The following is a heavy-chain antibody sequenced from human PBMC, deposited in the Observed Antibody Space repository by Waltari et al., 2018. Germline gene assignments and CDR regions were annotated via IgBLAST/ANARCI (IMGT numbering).Heavy chain of an antibody. J-gene: IGHJ4*02. CDR1: GSTFSRSS. D-gene: IGHD3-9*01. V-gene: IGHV3-21*01. Sequence: VQLVGSGGGLVKPGGSLRLSCAASGSTFSRSSLHCVRQAPGKGLEWVSSISSGSSYIFYADSVKGRFTISRDNAKNSLYLQMNSLRVEDTAVYYCAREWGVMVGTAGYYFDYWGQGSLVTVSS. CDR3: AREWGVMVGTAGYYFDY. CDR2: ISSGSSYI.